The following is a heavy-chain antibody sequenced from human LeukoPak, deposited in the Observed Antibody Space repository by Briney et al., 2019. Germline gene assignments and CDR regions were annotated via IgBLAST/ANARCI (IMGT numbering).Heavy chain of an antibody. Sequence: SETLSLTCAVYGGSLSGYYWSWIRQPPEKGLEWVGEINHSGSTNYNPSLKSRVTISVDTSKNQFSLKLSSVTAADTAVYYCARGLIGYCSGGTCSDWFDPWGQGTLVTVSS. CDR3: ARGLIGYCSGGTCSDWFDP. J-gene: IGHJ5*02. V-gene: IGHV4-34*01. CDR2: INHSGST. D-gene: IGHD2-15*01. CDR1: GGSLSGYY.